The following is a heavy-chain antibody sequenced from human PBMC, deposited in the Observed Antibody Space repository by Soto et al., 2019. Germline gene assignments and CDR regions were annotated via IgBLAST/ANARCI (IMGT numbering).Heavy chain of an antibody. Sequence: GESLKISCKGSGYSFTSYWIGWVRQMPGKGLEWMGIIYPGDSDTRYSPSFQGQVTISADKSISTAYLQWSSLKASDTAMYCCARPAGIAAAGRGWLDPWGQATLVTVYS. CDR2: IYPGDSDT. V-gene: IGHV5-51*01. CDR3: ARPAGIAAAGRGWLDP. J-gene: IGHJ5*02. D-gene: IGHD6-13*01. CDR1: GYSFTSYW.